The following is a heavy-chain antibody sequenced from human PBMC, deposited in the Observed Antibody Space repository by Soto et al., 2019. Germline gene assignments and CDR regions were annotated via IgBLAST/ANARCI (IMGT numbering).Heavy chain of an antibody. J-gene: IGHJ6*02. CDR3: ARGSEPWDIVLVPAAYPTAYYYYGMDV. Sequence: GASVKVYCKASGYTFTSYAMHWVRQAPGQRLEWMGWINAGNGNTNYAQKFQGRVTITADESTSTAYMELSSLRSEDTAVYYCARGSEPWDIVLVPAAYPTAYYYYGMDVWGQGTTVTVSS. CDR2: INAGNGNT. V-gene: IGHV1-3*01. CDR1: GYTFTSYA. D-gene: IGHD2-2*01.